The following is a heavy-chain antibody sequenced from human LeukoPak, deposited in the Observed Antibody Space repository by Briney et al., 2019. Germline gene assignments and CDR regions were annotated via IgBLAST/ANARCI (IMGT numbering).Heavy chain of an antibody. V-gene: IGHV3-7*01. J-gene: IGHJ4*02. Sequence: GGSLRLSCAASGFTFSSYWMNWVRQVPGKGLECLANIKEDGSETYYVDSVKGRFTISRDNPKNLLFLQINSLRVEDTAVYYCARETPRRGETRDGYRWGQGTVVTVSS. CDR2: IKEDGSET. D-gene: IGHD5-24*01. CDR1: GFTFSSYW. CDR3: ARETPRRGETRDGYR.